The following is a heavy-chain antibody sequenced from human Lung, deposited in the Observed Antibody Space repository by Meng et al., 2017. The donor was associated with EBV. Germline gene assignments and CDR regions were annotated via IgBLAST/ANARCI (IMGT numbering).Heavy chain of an antibody. CDR2: FDPEDGET. CDR3: ARGGWSSSWGN. D-gene: IGHD6-13*01. CDR1: GSTLSELS. V-gene: IGHV1-24*01. Sequence: QGQLVPYGAEVKKPGASGKVSCKVSGSTLSELSMPWVRQVPGKGLEWMGGFDPEDGETIYAQKFQGRITMTEDTSTDTAYMELSSLRSEDTAVYYCARGGWSSSWGNWGQGTLVTVSS. J-gene: IGHJ4*02.